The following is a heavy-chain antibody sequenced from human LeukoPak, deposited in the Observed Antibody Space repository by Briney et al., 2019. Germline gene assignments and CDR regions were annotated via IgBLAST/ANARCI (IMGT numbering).Heavy chain of an antibody. CDR1: GGSISSSSYY. CDR3: TRDIGDFVSDF. J-gene: IGHJ4*02. Sequence: SETLSLTCTVSGGSISSSSYYWGWIRQPPGKGLEWIGSIYYSGSTYYNPSLKSRVTISVDTSKNQFSLKLSSVTTADTAVYYCTRDIGDFVSDFWGQGTLVTVSS. CDR2: IYYSGST. V-gene: IGHV4-39*02. D-gene: IGHD2-21*02.